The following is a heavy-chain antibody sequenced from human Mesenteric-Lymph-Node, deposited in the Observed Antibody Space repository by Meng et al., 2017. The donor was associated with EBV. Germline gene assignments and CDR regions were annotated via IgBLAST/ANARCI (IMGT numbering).Heavy chain of an antibody. J-gene: IGHJ4*02. V-gene: IGHV4-4*02. CDR3: ARLPPTTGYGTARSY. Sequence: QGQLQESGPGLVKPSGTLSLTCSVSGGDISSSSWWSWVRQPPGKGLEWLGEIYHSSGTTNYNPSLKSRVTISLDKSKNQFSLNLSSVTAADTAVYYCARLPPTTGYGTARSYWGQGTLVTVSS. D-gene: IGHD6-13*01. CDR2: IYHSSGTT. CDR1: GGDISSSSW.